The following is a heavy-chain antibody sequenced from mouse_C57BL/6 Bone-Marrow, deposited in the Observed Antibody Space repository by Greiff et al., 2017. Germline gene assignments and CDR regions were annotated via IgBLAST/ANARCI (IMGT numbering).Heavy chain of an antibody. CDR1: GYTFTSYW. D-gene: IGHD1-1*01. CDR2: IYPGSGST. V-gene: IGHV1-55*01. CDR3: ASGYGSSPGYYAMDY. Sequence: QVQLQQPGAELVKPGASVKMSCKASGYTFTSYWITWVKQRPGQGLEWIGDIYPGSGSTNYNATFKSKATLTVDTSSSTAYMQLSSLTSEDAAVYYCASGYGSSPGYYAMDYWGQGTSVTVST. J-gene: IGHJ4*01.